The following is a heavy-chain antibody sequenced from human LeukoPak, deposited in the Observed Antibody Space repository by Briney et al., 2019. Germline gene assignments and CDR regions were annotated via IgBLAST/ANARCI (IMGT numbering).Heavy chain of an antibody. CDR2: IKQDGSEK. V-gene: IGHV3-7*01. CDR1: GFTFSSYW. D-gene: IGHD5-18*01. Sequence: PGGSLRLSCAASGFTFSSYWMNWVRQAPGKGLEWVANIKQDGSEKYYVDSVKGRFTISRDNTKNTLYLQMNSLRAEDTAVYYCARGKVDTAMAIDYWGQGTLVTVSS. CDR3: ARGKVDTAMAIDY. J-gene: IGHJ4*02.